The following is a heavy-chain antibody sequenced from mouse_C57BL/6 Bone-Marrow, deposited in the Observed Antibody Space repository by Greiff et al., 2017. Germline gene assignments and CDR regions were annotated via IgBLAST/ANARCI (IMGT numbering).Heavy chain of an antibody. CDR3: TRPSMVTRSWYFDV. V-gene: IGHV1-15*01. D-gene: IGHD2-2*01. CDR2: IDPETGGT. J-gene: IGHJ1*03. Sequence: QVQLQQSGAELVRPGASVTLSCKASGYTFTDYEMHWVKQTPVHGLEWIGAIDPETGGTAYNQKFKGKAILTADKSSSTSYMELRSLTSEDSAVSYCTRPSMVTRSWYFDVWGTGTTVTVSS. CDR1: GYTFTDYE.